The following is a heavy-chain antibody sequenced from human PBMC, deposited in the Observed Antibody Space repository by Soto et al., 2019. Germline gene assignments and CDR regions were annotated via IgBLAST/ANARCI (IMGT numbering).Heavy chain of an antibody. CDR3: ARPRQPYYYYFGMDV. J-gene: IGHJ6*02. CDR1: GFIFSHYG. Sequence: QVQLVESGGGVVQPGRSLRLSCAVSGFIFSHYGMHWVRQAPGKGLEWVAVISDDGSNKYYADSVKGRFAISRDSPKNTLYLQMNSLRGEDTAVYYCARPRQPYYYYFGMDVWGQGTTVTVSS. V-gene: IGHV3-30*03. CDR2: ISDDGSNK. D-gene: IGHD2-2*01.